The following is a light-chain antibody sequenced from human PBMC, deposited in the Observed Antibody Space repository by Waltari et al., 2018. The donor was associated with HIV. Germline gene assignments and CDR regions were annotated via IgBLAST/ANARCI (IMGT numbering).Light chain of an antibody. J-gene: IGKJ4*01. CDR3: QKYDSDPLT. Sequence: DIQMTQSPSSLSASVGDRVTITCRASQHISNYLAWYQQKPGKVPKLLIYAASTLKSGVPSRFSGRGAGTDFTLTISSLQPEDFATYYCQKYDSDPLTFGGGTTVEIK. CDR1: QHISNY. CDR2: AAS. V-gene: IGKV1-27*01.